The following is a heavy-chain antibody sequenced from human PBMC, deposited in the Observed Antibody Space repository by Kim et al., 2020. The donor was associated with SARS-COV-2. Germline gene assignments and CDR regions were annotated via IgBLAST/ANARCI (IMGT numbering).Heavy chain of an antibody. V-gene: IGHV1-8*01. CDR3: ANRLPERLGGSV. Sequence: GYAPKVQGRVTMTRNTSRSTAYMELSSLRSEDTAVYYCANRLPERLGGSVWGQGTTVTVSS. J-gene: IGHJ6*02. D-gene: IGHD3-16*01.